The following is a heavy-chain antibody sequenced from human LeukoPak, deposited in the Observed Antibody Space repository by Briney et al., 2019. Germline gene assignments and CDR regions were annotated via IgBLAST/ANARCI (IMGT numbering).Heavy chain of an antibody. CDR2: IYYSGST. CDR3: ARAYCSSTSCYTWWFDP. Sequence: SETLSLTCAVYGGSFSGYYWSWLRQPPGKGLEWIGYIYYSGSTNYNPSLKSRVTISVDTSKNQFSLKLSSVTAADTAVYYCARAYCSSTSCYTWWFDPWGQGTLVTVSS. D-gene: IGHD2-2*02. J-gene: IGHJ5*02. V-gene: IGHV4-59*13. CDR1: GGSFSGYY.